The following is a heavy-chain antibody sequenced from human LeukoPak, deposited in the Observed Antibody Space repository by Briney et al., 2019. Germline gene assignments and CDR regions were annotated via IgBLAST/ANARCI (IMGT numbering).Heavy chain of an antibody. CDR2: ISAYNGNT. V-gene: IGHV1-18*01. J-gene: IGHJ4*02. CDR3: ARVKAAAAALLYYFDY. D-gene: IGHD6-13*01. Sequence: EASVKVSCKASGYTFTSYGISWVRQAPGQGLEWMGWISAYNGNTNYAQKLQGRVTMTTDTSTSTAYMELRSLRSDDTAVYYCARVKAAAAALLYYFDYWGQGTLVTVSS. CDR1: GYTFTSYG.